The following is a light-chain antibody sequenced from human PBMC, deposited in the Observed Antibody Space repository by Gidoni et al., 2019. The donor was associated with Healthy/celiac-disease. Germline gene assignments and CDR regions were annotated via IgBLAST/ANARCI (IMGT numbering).Light chain of an antibody. Sequence: QSVLTQPPSVSGAPGQRVTISCTGSSSNIGAGFDVHWYQLLPGTAPKLLIYGNSNRPSGFPDRFSGSKSGTSASLAITGLQAEDEADYYCQSYDSSLSAYVVFGGGTKLTVL. CDR3: QSYDSSLSAYVV. CDR1: SSNIGAGFD. J-gene: IGLJ2*01. V-gene: IGLV1-40*01. CDR2: GNS.